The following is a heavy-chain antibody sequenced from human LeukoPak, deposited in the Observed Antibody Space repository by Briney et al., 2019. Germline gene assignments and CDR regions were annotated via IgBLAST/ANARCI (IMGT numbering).Heavy chain of an antibody. CDR3: ARGSFGYDLSGY. CDR2: ISAYNGDT. J-gene: IGHJ4*02. CDR1: GYTFTSYG. Sequence: ASVKVSCKASGYTFTSYGTSWGRQAPGQGLEWMGWISAYNGDTNYAQKLQGRVTMTTDTSTSTAYMELRSLRSDDTAVYYCARGSFGYDLSGYWGQGTLVTVSS. V-gene: IGHV1-18*01. D-gene: IGHD5-12*01.